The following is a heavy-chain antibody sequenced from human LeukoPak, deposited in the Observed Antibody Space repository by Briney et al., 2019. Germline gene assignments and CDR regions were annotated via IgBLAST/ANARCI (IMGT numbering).Heavy chain of an antibody. Sequence: SQTLSLTCAVSGGSISSGGYSWSWIRQPPGKGLEWIGYIYHSGSTYYNPSLKSRVTISVDRSKNQFSLKLSSVTAADTAVYYCAREGHSSSWFDAFDIWGQGTMVTVSS. CDR2: IYHSGST. CDR3: AREGHSSSWFDAFDI. J-gene: IGHJ3*02. V-gene: IGHV4-30-2*01. D-gene: IGHD6-13*01. CDR1: GGSISSGGYS.